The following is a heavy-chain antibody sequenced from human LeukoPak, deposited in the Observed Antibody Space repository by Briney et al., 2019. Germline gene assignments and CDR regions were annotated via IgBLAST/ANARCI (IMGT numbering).Heavy chain of an antibody. CDR1: GFTFSSYS. J-gene: IGHJ4*02. CDR2: ISSSSSYI. Sequence: GGSLRLSCAASGFTFSSYSMNWVRQAPCKGREWFSSISSSSSYIYYADSRKGRFTISRDNAKNSLYLQMNSLRAEDTAVYYCARGDSSSWFMVPTDYWGQGTLVTVSS. D-gene: IGHD6-13*01. CDR3: ARGDSSSWFMVPTDY. V-gene: IGHV3-21*01.